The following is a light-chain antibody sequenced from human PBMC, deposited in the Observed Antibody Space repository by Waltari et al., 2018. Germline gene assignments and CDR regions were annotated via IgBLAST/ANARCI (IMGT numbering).Light chain of an antibody. Sequence: NFLLTQPHSVSESPGKTITISCSRSSGSIGSNYVQWYQQRPGSAPITLIYEDNQRPSGVPDRCSGSIDSSSNAASHTIAGLRTEDEADYYCQSSDNSPQVIFGGGTKLAVL. CDR3: QSSDNSPQVI. V-gene: IGLV6-57*04. J-gene: IGLJ2*01. CDR1: SGSIGSNY. CDR2: EDN.